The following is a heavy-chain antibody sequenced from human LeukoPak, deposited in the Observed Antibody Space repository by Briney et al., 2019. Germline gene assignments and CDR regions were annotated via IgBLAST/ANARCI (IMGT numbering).Heavy chain of an antibody. Sequence: SETLSLTCAVYGGSFSGYYWSWIRQPPGKGLEWIGEINHSGSTNYNPSLKSRVTISVDTSKNQFSLKLSSVTAADTAVYYCARGQRTTIFGVVIRYNWFDPWGQGTLVTLSS. CDR2: INHSGST. CDR1: GGSFSGYY. CDR3: ARGQRTTIFGVVIRYNWFDP. D-gene: IGHD3-3*01. J-gene: IGHJ5*02. V-gene: IGHV4-34*01.